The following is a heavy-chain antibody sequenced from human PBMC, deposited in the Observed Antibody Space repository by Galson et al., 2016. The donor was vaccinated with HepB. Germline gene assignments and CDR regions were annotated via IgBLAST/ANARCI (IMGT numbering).Heavy chain of an antibody. Sequence: SVKVSCKASGYTFSNFAFSWVRQAPGQGLEWMGWISPQHNKTNFAQRFQGRVTMTIDTSKTTVHMQLGSLKPNDTAMYYCARQRGYDPTLMGHWGQGTLVIVSS. CDR3: ARQRGYDPTLMGH. V-gene: IGHV1-18*01. J-gene: IGHJ4*02. CDR2: ISPQHNKT. CDR1: GYTFSNFA. D-gene: IGHD5-12*01.